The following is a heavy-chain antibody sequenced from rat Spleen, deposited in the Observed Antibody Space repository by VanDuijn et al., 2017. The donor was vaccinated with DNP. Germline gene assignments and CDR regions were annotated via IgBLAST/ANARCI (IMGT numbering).Heavy chain of an antibody. CDR3: ARHVLPLRVWDY. D-gene: IGHD1-4*01. CDR2: ISPSGGST. CDR1: GFTFSNYD. J-gene: IGHJ2*01. Sequence: EVQLVESGGGLVQPGRSLKLSCAASGFTFSNYDMAWVRQAPTKGLEWVASISPSGGSTYNGDSVKGRFTISRDNAKSTLYLQMNSLRSEDMATYYCARHVLPLRVWDYWGQGVMVTVSS. V-gene: IGHV5-25*01.